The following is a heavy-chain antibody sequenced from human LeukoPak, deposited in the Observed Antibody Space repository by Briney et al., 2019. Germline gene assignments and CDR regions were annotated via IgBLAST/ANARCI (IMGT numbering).Heavy chain of an antibody. Sequence: PGGSLRLSCAASGFTFSSYSMNWVRQAPGKGLEWVSSISSSSSYIYYADSVKGRFTISRDNAKNSLYLQMNSLRAEDTAVYYCAREGRDSSSWGLDYWGQGTLVTVSS. D-gene: IGHD6-13*01. J-gene: IGHJ4*02. V-gene: IGHV3-21*01. CDR3: AREGRDSSSWGLDY. CDR2: ISSSSSYI. CDR1: GFTFSSYS.